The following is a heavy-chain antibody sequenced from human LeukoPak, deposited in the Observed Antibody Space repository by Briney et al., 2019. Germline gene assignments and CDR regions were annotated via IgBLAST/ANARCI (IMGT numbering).Heavy chain of an antibody. Sequence: PSETLSLTCAVYGGSLSGYYWSWIRQPPGKGLEWIGEINHSGSTNYNPSLKSRVTISVDTSKNQFSLKLSSVTAADTAVYYCARKAGYCSSTSCSHYWYFDLWGRGTLVTVSS. J-gene: IGHJ2*01. V-gene: IGHV4-34*01. CDR3: ARKAGYCSSTSCSHYWYFDL. CDR1: GGSLSGYY. D-gene: IGHD2-2*01. CDR2: INHSGST.